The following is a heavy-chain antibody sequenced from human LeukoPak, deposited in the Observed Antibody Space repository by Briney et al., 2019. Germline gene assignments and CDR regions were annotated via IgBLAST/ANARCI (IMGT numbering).Heavy chain of an antibody. V-gene: IGHV3-48*02. D-gene: IGHD1-26*01. CDR2: ISSSSSTI. Sequence: GGSLRLSCAASGFTFSSYSMNWVRQAPGKGLEWVSYISSSSSTIYYADSVKGRFTISRDNAKNSLYLQMNSLRDEDTAVYYCARGPRPYSGSYGVSDYWGQGTLVTVSS. J-gene: IGHJ4*02. CDR3: ARGPRPYSGSYGVSDY. CDR1: GFTFSSYS.